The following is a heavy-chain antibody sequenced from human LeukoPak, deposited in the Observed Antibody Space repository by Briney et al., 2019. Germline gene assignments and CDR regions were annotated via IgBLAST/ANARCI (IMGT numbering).Heavy chain of an antibody. CDR1: GYTFTSYY. V-gene: IGHV1-46*01. Sequence: GASVKVSCKASGYTFTSYYLHWVRQAPGLGLEWMGIINPSGGSTSYTQKFQGRVTMTRDTSTSTVYMELSSLRSEDTAVYYCARGDYHYLSDYWGQGTLVTISS. CDR2: INPSGGST. D-gene: IGHD3-22*01. CDR3: ARGDYHYLSDY. J-gene: IGHJ4*02.